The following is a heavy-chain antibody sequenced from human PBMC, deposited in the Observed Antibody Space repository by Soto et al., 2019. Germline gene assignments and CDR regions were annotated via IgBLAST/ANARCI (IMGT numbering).Heavy chain of an antibody. J-gene: IGHJ4*02. Sequence: PVGSLRFSCAASGFSFSSCEMSWVRQAPGKGLEWVSYISGSGTSTQYSDSVKGRFTISRDNAKNSLHLQMNSLGAEDTAVYYCASKIVTPGYHYYDYWGQGTLVTVSS. CDR3: ASKIVTPGYHYYDY. D-gene: IGHD3-9*01. CDR2: ISGSGTST. V-gene: IGHV3-48*03. CDR1: GFSFSSCE.